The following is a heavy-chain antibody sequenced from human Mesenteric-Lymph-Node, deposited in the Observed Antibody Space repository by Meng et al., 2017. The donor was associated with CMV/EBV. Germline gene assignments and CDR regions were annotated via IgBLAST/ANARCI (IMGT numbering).Heavy chain of an antibody. J-gene: IGHJ4*02. CDR3: ARAPPEYWLIAARGGFDY. D-gene: IGHD6-6*01. V-gene: IGHV1-69*05. CDR1: GGTLSNYA. CDR2: IIPIFGTA. Sequence: SVKVSCKASGGTLSNYAINWVRQAPGQGLEWMGGIIPIFGTANYAQKFQGRVTITTDESTSTAYMELSSLRSEDTAVYYCARAPPEYWLIAARGGFDYWGQGTRVTVSS.